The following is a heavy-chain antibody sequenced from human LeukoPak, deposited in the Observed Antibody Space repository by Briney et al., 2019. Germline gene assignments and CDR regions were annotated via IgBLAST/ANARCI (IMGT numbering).Heavy chain of an antibody. CDR1: GDSISSRY. J-gene: IGHJ5*01. Sequence: SETLSLTCIVSGDSISSRYWGWIRQPPGKGLEWIGYIYYTGNTNYNPSLKSRVTMSVDMSKNQFSLKITSVTAADTAVYYCARDGRHDNNHWFDSWGQGTLVTVSA. CDR3: ARDGRHDNNHWFDS. CDR2: IYYTGNT. V-gene: IGHV4-59*11. D-gene: IGHD5-24*01.